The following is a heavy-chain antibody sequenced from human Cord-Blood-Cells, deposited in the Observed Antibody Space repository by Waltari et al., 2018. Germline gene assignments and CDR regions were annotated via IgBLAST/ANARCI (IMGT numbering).Heavy chain of an antibody. CDR3: ARAGVWGSGNLVWDY. D-gene: IGHD3-10*01. J-gene: IGHJ4*02. V-gene: IGHV1-3*01. Sequence: QVQLVQSGAEAKKPGASVKVSCKASGYTFTSYAMHWVRQAPGQRLEWMGWINAGNGNTKYSQKFQGRVTITRDTSASTAYMELGSLRSEDTAVYYCARAGVWGSGNLVWDYWGQGTLVTVSS. CDR1: GYTFTSYA. CDR2: INAGNGNT.